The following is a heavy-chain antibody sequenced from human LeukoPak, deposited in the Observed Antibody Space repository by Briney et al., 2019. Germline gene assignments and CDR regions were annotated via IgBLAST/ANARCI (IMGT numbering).Heavy chain of an antibody. CDR2: VSHDGSTN. CDR3: VRGGEHDYGETFYYYPMDV. D-gene: IGHD4-17*01. Sequence: QTGGSLRLSCAASGFTFNNYAMFWVRQAPGKGLEWVAFVSHDGSTNYYADSVKGRFAMSRDNSKNTLSLQMNSLRGEDTAVYYCVRGGEHDYGETFYYYPMDVWGQGTAVTVSS. CDR1: GFTFNNYA. V-gene: IGHV3-30*09. J-gene: IGHJ6*02.